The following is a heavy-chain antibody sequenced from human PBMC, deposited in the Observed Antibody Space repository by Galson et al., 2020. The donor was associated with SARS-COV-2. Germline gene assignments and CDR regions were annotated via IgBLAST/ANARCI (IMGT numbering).Heavy chain of an antibody. J-gene: IGHJ4*02. D-gene: IGHD3-10*01. CDR1: GFTFSSYA. CDR2: ISYDGSNK. V-gene: IGHV3-30*04. Sequence: GESLKISCAASGFTFSSYAMHWVRQAPGKGLEWVAVISYDGSNKYYADSVKGRFTISRDNSKNTLYLQMNSLRAEDTAVYYCARGGTVLLWFGEIGYWGQGALVTVSS. CDR3: ARGGTVLLWFGEIGY.